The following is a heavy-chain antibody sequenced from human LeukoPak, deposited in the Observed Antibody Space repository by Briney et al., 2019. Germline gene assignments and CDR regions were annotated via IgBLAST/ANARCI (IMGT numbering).Heavy chain of an antibody. Sequence: SETLSLTCAVYGGSFSGYYWSWLRQPPGKGLEWIGEINHSGSTNYNPSLKSRVTISVDASKNQFSLKLSSVTAADTAVYYCARGGHDFWSGYYRYWGQGTLVTVSS. CDR2: INHSGST. J-gene: IGHJ4*02. CDR3: ARGGHDFWSGYYRY. CDR1: GGSFSGYY. D-gene: IGHD3-3*01. V-gene: IGHV4-34*01.